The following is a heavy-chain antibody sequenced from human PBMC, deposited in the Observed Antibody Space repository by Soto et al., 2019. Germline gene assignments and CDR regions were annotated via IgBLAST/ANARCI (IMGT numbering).Heavy chain of an antibody. CDR2: INAGNGNT. CDR1: GYTSTSYA. J-gene: IGHJ6*02. CDR3: AGDSRGRIVGATIDGGYYYYGMDV. V-gene: IGHV1-3*01. Sequence: VASVNVSCKASGYTSTSYAMHWVRQAPGQRLEWMGWINAGNGNTKYSQKFQGRVTITRDTSASTGYMELSSLRSEDTAVYYCAGDSRGRIVGATIDGGYYYYGMDVWG. D-gene: IGHD1-26*01.